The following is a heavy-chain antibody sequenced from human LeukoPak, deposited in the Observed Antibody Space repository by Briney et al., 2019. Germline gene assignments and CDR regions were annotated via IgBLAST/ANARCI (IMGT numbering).Heavy chain of an antibody. D-gene: IGHD4-23*01. CDR2: IYYSGST. Sequence: SETLSLTCTVSGGSISSSSYYWGWIRQPPGKGLEWIGSIYYSGSTYYNPSLKSRVTISVDTSKNQFSLKLSSVTAADTAVYYCARAVAYGGNLYPYYFDYWGQGTLVTVSS. CDR3: ARAVAYGGNLYPYYFDY. J-gene: IGHJ4*02. CDR1: GGSISSSSYY. V-gene: IGHV4-39*07.